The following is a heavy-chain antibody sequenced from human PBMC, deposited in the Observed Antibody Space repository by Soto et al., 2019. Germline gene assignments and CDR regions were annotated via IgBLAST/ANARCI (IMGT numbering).Heavy chain of an antibody. CDR2: IYYSGST. Sequence: SETLSLTCTVSGGSISSSSYYWGWIRQPPGKGLEWIGYIYYSGSTYYNPSLKSRVTISVDTSKNQFSLKLSSVTAADTAVYYCARLRDGFDYWGQGTLVTVSS. V-gene: IGHV4-39*07. CDR1: GGSISSSSYY. J-gene: IGHJ4*02. D-gene: IGHD4-17*01. CDR3: ARLRDGFDY.